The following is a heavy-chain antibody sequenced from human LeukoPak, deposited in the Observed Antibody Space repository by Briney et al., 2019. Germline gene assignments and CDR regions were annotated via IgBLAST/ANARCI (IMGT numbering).Heavy chain of an antibody. J-gene: IGHJ3*02. V-gene: IGHV1-2*02. CDR1: GYTFTGYY. Sequence: ASVKVSCKASGYTFTGYYMHWVRQAPGQGLEWMGWINPNSGGTNYAQKFQGRVTMTRDTSIATAYMELTRLRSDDTAICYCASRGYYYASDIWGQGTMVTVSS. CDR3: ASRGYYYASDI. CDR2: INPNSGGT. D-gene: IGHD3-22*01.